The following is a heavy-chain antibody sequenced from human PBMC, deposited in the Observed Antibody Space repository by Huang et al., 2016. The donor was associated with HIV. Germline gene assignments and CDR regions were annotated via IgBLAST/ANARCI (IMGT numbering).Heavy chain of an antibody. CDR3: ARRPLGAGYYCDA. Sequence: QITLKESGPTLVKPTQTLTLTCTFSGFSLTPTGIAVGWIRQPPGKALEWLALIYWNDAKRYSPALKNRLTISKDTSRKQVVLTVTDVDPLDTATYYCARRPLGAGYYCDAWGQGRLVTVTS. J-gene: IGHJ4*02. CDR2: IYWNDAK. D-gene: IGHD3-16*01. V-gene: IGHV2-5*01. CDR1: GFSLTPTGIA.